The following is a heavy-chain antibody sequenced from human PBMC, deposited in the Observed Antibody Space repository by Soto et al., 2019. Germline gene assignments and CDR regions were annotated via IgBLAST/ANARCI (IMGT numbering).Heavy chain of an antibody. J-gene: IGHJ4*02. CDR2: ISSSSSYI. CDR1: GFTFSSYS. D-gene: IGHD3-22*01. V-gene: IGHV3-21*01. CDR3: ARTDDYDSSGQYYFDY. Sequence: LRLSCAASGFTFSSYSMNWVRQAPGKGLEWVSSISSSSSYIYYADSVKGRFTISRDNAKNSLCLQMNSLRAEATAVYSCARTDDYDSSGQYYFDYWGRGTLVTAPQ.